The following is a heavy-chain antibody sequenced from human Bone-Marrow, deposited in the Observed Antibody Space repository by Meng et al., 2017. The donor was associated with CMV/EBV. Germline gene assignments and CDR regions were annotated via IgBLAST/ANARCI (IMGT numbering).Heavy chain of an antibody. CDR3: ARGRGAFDY. J-gene: IGHJ4*02. CDR1: GYTFSSYD. Sequence: ASVKVSCKASGYTFSSYDINWVRQATGQGLEWMGWMNPNSGNTGYAQKFQGRVTITRDTSITTAYSELSSLTSEDTAVYYWARGRGAFDYWGQGSPVTVPS. V-gene: IGHV1-8*03. D-gene: IGHD3-10*01. CDR2: MNPNSGNT.